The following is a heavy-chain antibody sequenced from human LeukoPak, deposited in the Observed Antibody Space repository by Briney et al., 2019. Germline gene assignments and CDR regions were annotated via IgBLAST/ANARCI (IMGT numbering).Heavy chain of an antibody. CDR3: ARDSSGGTDAFDI. CDR1: GLSISSGDYY. Sequence: SQTLSLTCTVSGLSISSGDYYWGWLRQPPGKGLEWIGYIYYSGSTYYNPSLKSRVTISVDTSKNQFSLKLSSVTAADTAVYYCARDSSGGTDAFDIWGQGTMVTVSS. J-gene: IGHJ3*02. CDR2: IYYSGST. D-gene: IGHD3-10*01. V-gene: IGHV4-30-4*01.